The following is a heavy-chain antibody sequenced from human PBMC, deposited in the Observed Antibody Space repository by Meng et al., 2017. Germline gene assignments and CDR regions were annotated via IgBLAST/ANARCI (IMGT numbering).Heavy chain of an antibody. Sequence: QVQLREAGPGLVEPSGTLSPTCGVSGGYISSSNWWSWVRQPPGKGLEWIGEIYHSGSTNYNPSLKSRVTISVDKSKNQFSLKLSSVTAADTAVYYCARGRYSSGWDRFDYWGQGTLVTVSS. V-gene: IGHV4-4*02. CDR2: IYHSGST. D-gene: IGHD6-19*01. CDR1: GGYISSSNW. J-gene: IGHJ4*02. CDR3: ARGRYSSGWDRFDY.